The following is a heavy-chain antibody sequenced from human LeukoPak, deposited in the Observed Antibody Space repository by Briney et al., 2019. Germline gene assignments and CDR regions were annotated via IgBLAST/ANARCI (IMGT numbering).Heavy chain of an antibody. CDR3: AKDRLLNCRGDCYIFDY. Sequence: GSLRLSCVASGFTFSTYGMNWVRQTPGKGLEWVSSISGSGDSTFYADSVKGRFSISRDNSKNTLYLQVNGLRTEDTAVYYCAKDRLLNCRGDCYIFDYWGQGTVVTVSS. D-gene: IGHD2-21*02. V-gene: IGHV3-23*01. CDR1: GFTFSTYG. CDR2: ISGSGDST. J-gene: IGHJ4*02.